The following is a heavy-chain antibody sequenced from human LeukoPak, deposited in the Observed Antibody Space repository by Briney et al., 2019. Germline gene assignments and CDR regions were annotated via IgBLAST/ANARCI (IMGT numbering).Heavy chain of an antibody. CDR3: ANQFNYGDYYFDY. CDR1: GFTFTSYW. V-gene: IGHV3-7*03. CDR2: IKQDGSEK. D-gene: IGHD4-17*01. Sequence: GGSLRLSCAVSGFTFTSYWMSWVRQAPGKGLEWVANIKQDGSEKYYVDSVKGRFTISRDNSKNTLYLQMNSLRAEDTAVYYCANQFNYGDYYFDYWGQGTLVTVSS. J-gene: IGHJ4*02.